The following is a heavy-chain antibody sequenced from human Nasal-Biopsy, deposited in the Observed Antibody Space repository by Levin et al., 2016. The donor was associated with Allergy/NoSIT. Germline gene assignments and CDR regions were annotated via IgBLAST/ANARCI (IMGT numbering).Heavy chain of an antibody. V-gene: IGHV3-20*01. D-gene: IGHD6-19*01. CDR3: ARARGSSGSYAFET. CDR2: INWIGGSI. CDR1: GFKLGDYG. J-gene: IGHJ3*02. Sequence: GESLKISCVASGFKLGDYGMTWVRQAPGKGLEWVSGINWIGGSIDYVDSVKGRFTISRDNAKNSLYLQMNSLRAEDTALYHCARARGSSGSYAFETWGQGTMVIVSS.